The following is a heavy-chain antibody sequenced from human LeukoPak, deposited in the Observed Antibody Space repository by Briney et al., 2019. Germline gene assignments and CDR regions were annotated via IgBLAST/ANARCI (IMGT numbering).Heavy chain of an antibody. D-gene: IGHD2-21*01. Sequence: PSETLSLTCTVSGGSISSGGYYWSWIRQPPGKGLEWIGYIYHSGSTYYNPSLKSRVTISVDRSKNQFSLKLSSVTAADTAVYYCARGPPCGGDCYYPPDYWGQGTLVTVSS. J-gene: IGHJ4*02. V-gene: IGHV4-30-2*01. CDR1: GGSISSGGYY. CDR2: IYHSGST. CDR3: ARGPPCGGDCYYPPDY.